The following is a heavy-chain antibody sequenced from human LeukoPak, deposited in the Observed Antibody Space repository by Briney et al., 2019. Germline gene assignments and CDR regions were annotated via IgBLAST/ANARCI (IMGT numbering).Heavy chain of an antibody. Sequence: PGGSLRLSCAASGVTFSSYEMNWVRQAPGKGLEWVSYISSSGSTIYYTGSVKGRFTISRDNAKNSLYLQMNSLRAEDTAVYYCVGDVRSWTYYYGMDVWGQGTTVTVSS. CDR1: GVTFSSYE. J-gene: IGHJ6*02. V-gene: IGHV3-48*03. CDR2: ISSSGSTI. CDR3: VGDVRSWTYYYGMDV. D-gene: IGHD6-13*01.